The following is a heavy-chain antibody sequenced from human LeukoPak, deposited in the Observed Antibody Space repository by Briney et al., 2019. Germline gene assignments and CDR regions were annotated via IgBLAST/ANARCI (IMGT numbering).Heavy chain of an antibody. V-gene: IGHV3-23*01. CDR2: ISGSGGST. CDR1: GFTFSSYA. D-gene: IGHD3-22*01. J-gene: IGHJ4*02. CDR3: AKDWSGPPPYYYDSSGYNGYFDY. Sequence: PGGSLRLSCAASGFTFSSYAMSWVRQAPGKGLEWVSAISGSGGSTYYADSVKGRFTISRDNSKNTLYLQMNSLRAEDTAVYYCAKDWSGPPPYYYDSSGYNGYFDYWGQGTLVTVSS.